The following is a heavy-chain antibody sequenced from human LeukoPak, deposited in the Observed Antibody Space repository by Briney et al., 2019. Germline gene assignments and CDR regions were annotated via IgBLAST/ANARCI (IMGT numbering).Heavy chain of an antibody. D-gene: IGHD5-18*01. Sequence: PGGSLRLSCAASGFTFTTFGMHWVRQAPGKGLEWVSIIYRDDRTFYADSVKDRFTISRDNSKKTLFLQMNSLRAEDTAVYYCARDLGSYVDSWGHGTLVTVSS. J-gene: IGHJ5*01. CDR2: IYRDDRT. V-gene: IGHV3-66*01. CDR1: GFTFTTFG. CDR3: ARDLGSYVDS.